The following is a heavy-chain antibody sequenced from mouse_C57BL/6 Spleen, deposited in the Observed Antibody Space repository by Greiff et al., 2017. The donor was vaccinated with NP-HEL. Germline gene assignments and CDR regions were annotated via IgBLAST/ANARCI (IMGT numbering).Heavy chain of an antibody. CDR2: ISSGSSTI. CDR1: GFTFSDYG. Sequence: EVMLVESGGGLVKPGGSLKLSCAASGFTFSDYGMHWVRQAPEKGLEWVAYISSGSSTIYYADTVKGRFTISRDNAKNTLFLQMTSLRSEDTAMYYCARTRTHAMDYWGQGTSVTVSS. J-gene: IGHJ4*01. CDR3: ARTRTHAMDY. V-gene: IGHV5-17*01.